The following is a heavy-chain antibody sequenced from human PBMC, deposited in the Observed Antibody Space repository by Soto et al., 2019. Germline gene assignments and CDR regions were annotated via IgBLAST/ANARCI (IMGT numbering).Heavy chain of an antibody. CDR2: ISGSGGST. J-gene: IGHJ4*02. V-gene: IGHV3-23*01. CDR1: GFTFSSYA. CDR3: AKDQLLLLYYYDSSVGEANFDY. D-gene: IGHD3-22*01. Sequence: GGSLRLSCAASGFTFSSYAMSWVRQAPGKGLEWVSAISGSGGSTYYADSVKGRFTISRDNSKNTLYLQMNSLRAEDTAVYYCAKDQLLLLYYYDSSVGEANFDYWGQGTLVTVSS.